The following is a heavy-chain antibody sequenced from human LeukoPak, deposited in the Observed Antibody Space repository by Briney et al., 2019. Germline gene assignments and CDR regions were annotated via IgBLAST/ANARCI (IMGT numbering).Heavy chain of an antibody. CDR2: IKRKSDGGTT. J-gene: IGHJ4*02. CDR3: TTELDVRPNHY. D-gene: IGHD1-14*01. CDR1: GLTFSNAW. Sequence: AGGSLRLSCAASGLTFSNAWMSWVRQAPGKGLEWVGRIKRKSDGGTTDYAAPVKGRFTISRDDSKNTLYLQMNSLKSEDTAVYYCTTELDVRPNHYWGQGTLVTVSS. V-gene: IGHV3-15*01.